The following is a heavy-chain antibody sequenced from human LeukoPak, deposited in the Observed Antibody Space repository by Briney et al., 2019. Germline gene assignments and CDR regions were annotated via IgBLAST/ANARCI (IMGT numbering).Heavy chain of an antibody. J-gene: IGHJ4*02. D-gene: IGHD3-22*01. Sequence: SETLSLTCTVSGGSISTSNYYWGWIRQPPGKGLEWIGNIFYSGSTYYSPSLKSRVTISLDTSRNQFSLKLTSVTAADTAVYYCARDQYYDVSTYYEIDYWGQGTLVTVSS. CDR3: ARDQYYDVSTYYEIDY. CDR1: GGSISTSNYY. CDR2: IFYSGST. V-gene: IGHV4-39*07.